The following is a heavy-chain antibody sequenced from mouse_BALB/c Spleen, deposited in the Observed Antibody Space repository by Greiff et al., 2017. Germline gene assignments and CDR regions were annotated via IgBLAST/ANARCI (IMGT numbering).Heavy chain of an antibody. CDR3: ARKNYGSYWYFDV. V-gene: IGHV2-4-1*01. CDR1: GFSLTSYG. D-gene: IGHD1-1*01. Sequence: VQVVESGPGLVQPSQSLSITCTVSGFSLTSYGVHWVRQSPGKGLEWLGVIWSGGSTDYNAAFISRLSISKDNSKSQVFFKMNSLQADDTAIYYCARKNYGSYWYFDVWGAGTTVTVSS. J-gene: IGHJ1*01. CDR2: IWSGGST.